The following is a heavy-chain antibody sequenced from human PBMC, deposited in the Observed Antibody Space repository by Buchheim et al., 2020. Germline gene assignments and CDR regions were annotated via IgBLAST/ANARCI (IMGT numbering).Heavy chain of an antibody. D-gene: IGHD4-11*01. CDR1: GGFFNSYS. V-gene: IGHV1-69*12. J-gene: IGHJ1*01. CDR2: INPLFGST. CDR3: ARDFDNSEYFHFKH. Sequence: QVQLVQSGAEVRKPGSSVKVSCKTSGGFFNSYSLSWLRQAPGQGLEWMGGINPLFGSTKYAQKFQGRLTITADASTSTTYMDLSSLRSDDTAVYYCARDFDNSEYFHFKHWGQGT.